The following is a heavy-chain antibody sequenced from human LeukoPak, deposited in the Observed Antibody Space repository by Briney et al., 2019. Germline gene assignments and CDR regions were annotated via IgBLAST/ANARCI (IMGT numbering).Heavy chain of an antibody. CDR1: GYTFTFHY. CDR2: INPDSGDT. D-gene: IGHD4-17*01. CDR3: ARETAVTTAIHLNHFDL. J-gene: IGHJ4*02. V-gene: IGHV1-2*02. Sequence: GASVKVSCKASGYTFTFHYLHWVRQAPGQGLEWMGWINPDSGDTHYAQRFQGRVSVTRDTSITTAYMDPSTLRSDDTAMYYCARETAVTTAIHLNHFDLWGQGTLITVSS.